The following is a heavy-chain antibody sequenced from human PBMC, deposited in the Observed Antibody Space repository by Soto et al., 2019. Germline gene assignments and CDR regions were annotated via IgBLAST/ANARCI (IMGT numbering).Heavy chain of an antibody. CDR1: GGSISSYY. V-gene: IGHV4-4*07. CDR3: ARDPRYCSGGSCYWGDNWFDP. D-gene: IGHD2-15*01. Sequence: SETLSLTCTVSGGSISSYYWSWIRQPAGKGLEWIGRIYTSGSTNYNPSLKSRVTMSVDTSKNQFSLKLSSVTAADTAVYYCARDPRYCSGGSCYWGDNWFDPWGQGTLVTVS. J-gene: IGHJ5*02. CDR2: IYTSGST.